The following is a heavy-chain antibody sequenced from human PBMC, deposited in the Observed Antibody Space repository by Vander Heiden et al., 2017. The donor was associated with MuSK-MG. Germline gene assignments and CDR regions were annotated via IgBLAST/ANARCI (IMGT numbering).Heavy chain of an antibody. Sequence: EVQLVESGGGVVRPGVSLRLSCCASAFTLDEYGMRWVHQAQGKGLEWVSGINWNGGSTGYADSVKGRFTISRDNAKNSLYLQMNSLRAEDTALYHCARRYCSSTSCSLDYWGQGTLVTVSS. D-gene: IGHD2-2*01. V-gene: IGHV3-20*01. CDR1: AFTLDEYG. CDR3: ARRYCSSTSCSLDY. CDR2: INWNGGST. J-gene: IGHJ4*02.